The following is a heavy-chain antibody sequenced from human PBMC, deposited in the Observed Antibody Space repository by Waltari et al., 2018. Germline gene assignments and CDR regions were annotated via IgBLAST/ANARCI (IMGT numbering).Heavy chain of an antibody. V-gene: IGHV4-39*01. D-gene: IGHD7-27*01. J-gene: IGHJ4*02. Sequence: LQLQESGPTLVKPSETLSLTGSFPGSSILRGNYYGGWIRQPPGKGLEWIGTIYYSVTSFYNPSLKSRVTISVDTSTNQFSLSLRSVTAADTATYYCVKQWGNIVPPVPRDVDHWGQGILVAVSA. CDR1: GSSILRGNYY. CDR2: IYYSVTS. CDR3: VKQWGNIVPPVPRDVDH.